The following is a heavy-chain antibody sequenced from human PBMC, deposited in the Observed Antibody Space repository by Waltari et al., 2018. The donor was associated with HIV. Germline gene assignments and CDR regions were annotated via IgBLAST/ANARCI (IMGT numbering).Heavy chain of an antibody. D-gene: IGHD6-6*01. CDR2: IFYSGRT. V-gene: IGHV4-39*01. CDR1: GGSISSYSNC. J-gene: IGHJ4*02. CDR3: ARHVGSFYRSSSDLGFDY. Sequence: QLQLKESGPGLVKPSETLPLTCTVSGGSISSYSNCWGWIRQPPGKGLEWIGSIFYSGRTYYNPSLKSRVTISVDTSKNQFSLKLSSVTAADTAVYYCARHVGSFYRSSSDLGFDYWGQGTLVTVSS.